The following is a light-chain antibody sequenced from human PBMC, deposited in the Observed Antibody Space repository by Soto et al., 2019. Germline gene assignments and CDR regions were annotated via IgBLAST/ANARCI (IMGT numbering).Light chain of an antibody. J-gene: IGKJ1*01. Sequence: EIVMTQSPATLSVSPGERATLSCRASQNISSNLAWYQQKPGQAPRVLIDGASTRATGIPARFSGSGSGTEFTLTISSLQSEDCAVYYCHQYNNWLWTFGQGTKVEIK. V-gene: IGKV3-15*01. CDR2: GAS. CDR1: QNISSN. CDR3: HQYNNWLWT.